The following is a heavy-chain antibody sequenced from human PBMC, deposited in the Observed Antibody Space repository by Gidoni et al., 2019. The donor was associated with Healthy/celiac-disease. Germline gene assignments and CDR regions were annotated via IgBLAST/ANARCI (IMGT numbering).Heavy chain of an antibody. V-gene: IGHV4-39*01. CDR3: GLDGYLEGD. D-gene: IGHD5-12*01. J-gene: IGHJ4*02. Sequence: QLQLQESGPGLVKPSETLSLTCTVSGGSISSSSYYWGWVRLPSGKGREWIGSIYYSGSTYNNPSRKSRVTISVDTSKNQYSLELSSVAAADTAVYYCGLDGYLEGDWGQGTLVTVSS. CDR2: IYYSGST. CDR1: GGSISSSSYY.